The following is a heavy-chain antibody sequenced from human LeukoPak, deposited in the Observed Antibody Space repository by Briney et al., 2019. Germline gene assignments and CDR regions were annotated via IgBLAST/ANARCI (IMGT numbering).Heavy chain of an antibody. J-gene: IGHJ4*02. Sequence: SGTLSLTCAVSGGSISSSNWWSWVRQPPGKGLEWIGEIYHSGSTNYNPSLKSRVTISVDKSKNQFSLKLSSVTAADTAVYYCARVMGSGWTGFDYWGQGTLVTVSS. CDR2: IYHSGST. CDR3: ARVMGSGWTGFDY. V-gene: IGHV4-4*02. D-gene: IGHD6-19*01. CDR1: GGSISSSNW.